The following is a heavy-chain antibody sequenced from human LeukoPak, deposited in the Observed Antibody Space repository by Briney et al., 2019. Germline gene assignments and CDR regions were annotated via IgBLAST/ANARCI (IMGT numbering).Heavy chain of an antibody. V-gene: IGHV3-33*06. J-gene: IGHJ3*02. D-gene: IGHD3-10*01. CDR1: GFTFSSYG. Sequence: GGSLRLSCAASGFTFSSYGMHWVRQAPGKGLEWVAVIWYDGSNKYYADSVKGRFTISRDNSKNTLYLQMNSLRAEDTAVYYCAKDLSFAGRSAFDIWGQGTMVTVSP. CDR3: AKDLSFAGRSAFDI. CDR2: IWYDGSNK.